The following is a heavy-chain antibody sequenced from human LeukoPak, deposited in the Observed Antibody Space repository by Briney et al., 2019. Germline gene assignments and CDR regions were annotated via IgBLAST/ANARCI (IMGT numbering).Heavy chain of an antibody. D-gene: IGHD3-3*01. CDR3: ARVQYDFWSGYELDY. V-gene: IGHV3-21*01. Sequence: KPGGSLRLSCAASGFTFSSYSMNWVRQAPGKGLEWVSSISSSSSYIYYADSVKGRFTISRDNAKNSLYLQMNSLRAEDTAVYYCARVQYDFWSGYELDYWGQGTLVTVSS. J-gene: IGHJ4*02. CDR2: ISSSSSYI. CDR1: GFTFSSYS.